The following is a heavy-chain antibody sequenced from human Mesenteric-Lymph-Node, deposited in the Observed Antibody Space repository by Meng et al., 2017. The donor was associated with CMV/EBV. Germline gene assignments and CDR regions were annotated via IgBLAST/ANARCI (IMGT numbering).Heavy chain of an antibody. D-gene: IGHD3-3*01. Sequence: GGSLRLSCAASGFTFDDYGMSWVRQAPGKGLEWVSGINWNGGSTGYADSVKGRFTISRDNAKNSLYLQMNSLRAEDTALYYCARERTYTHSRFFFDYWGQGTLVTVSS. CDR2: INWNGGST. V-gene: IGHV3-20*04. J-gene: IGHJ4*02. CDR1: GFTFDDYG. CDR3: ARERTYTHSRFFFDY.